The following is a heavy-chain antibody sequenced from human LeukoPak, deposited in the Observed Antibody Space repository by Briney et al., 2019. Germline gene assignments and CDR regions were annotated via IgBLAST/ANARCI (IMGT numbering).Heavy chain of an antibody. J-gene: IGHJ4*02. CDR2: INHSGST. CDR3: ARLSKDTVVLPAAMAHYFDY. D-gene: IGHD2-2*01. Sequence: PSETLSLTCAVYGGSFSGYYWSWIRQPPGKGLEWIGEINHSGSTSYNPSLKSRVTISVDTSKNQFSLKLRSVTAADTAVYYCARLSKDTVVLPAAMAHYFDYWGQGTLVTVSS. V-gene: IGHV4-34*01. CDR1: GGSFSGYY.